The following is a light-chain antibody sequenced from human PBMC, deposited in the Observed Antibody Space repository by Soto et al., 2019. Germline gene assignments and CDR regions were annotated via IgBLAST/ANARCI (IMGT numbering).Light chain of an antibody. J-gene: IGLJ2*01. CDR1: SSNIGAGYD. Sequence: QSVLTQPPSVSGAPGQRVTISCTGSSSNIGAGYDVHWYQQLPGTAPKLLIYGNSNRPSGVPDRFSGSKSGTSASLAITGLQAEDEADFYCQSFYSSMRGGVFGGG. CDR2: GNS. CDR3: QSFYSSMRGGV. V-gene: IGLV1-40*01.